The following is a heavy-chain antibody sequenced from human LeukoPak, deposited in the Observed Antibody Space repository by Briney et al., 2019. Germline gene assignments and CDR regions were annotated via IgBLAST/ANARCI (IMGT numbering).Heavy chain of an antibody. J-gene: IGHJ4*02. V-gene: IGHV4-39*01. CDR2: IYYSGST. CDR1: GGSISSSSYY. D-gene: IGHD2-15*01. Sequence: SETLSLTCTVSGGSISSSSYYWGWIRQPPGKGLEWIGSIYYSGSTYYNPSLKSRVTISVDTSKNQFSLKLSSVTAADTAVYYCVTTGQDIVVVVAATRVDYWGQGTLVTVSS. CDR3: VTTGQDIVVVVAATRVDY.